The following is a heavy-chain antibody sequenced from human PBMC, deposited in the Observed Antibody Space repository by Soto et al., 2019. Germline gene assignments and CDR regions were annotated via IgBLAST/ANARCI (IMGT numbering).Heavy chain of an antibody. Sequence: QVQLQESGPGLVKPSQTLSLTCTVSVGSISSGGYYWSWLRQHPGKGLEWIGYIYYSGSTYYNPSLKSRVTISVDTSKNQFSLKLSSVTAADTAVYDCARDTMSYCSGGSCYSGFAKNWFDPWVQGTLVTVSS. CDR2: IYYSGST. D-gene: IGHD2-15*01. CDR1: VGSISSGGYY. V-gene: IGHV4-31*03. J-gene: IGHJ5*02. CDR3: ARDTMSYCSGGSCYSGFAKNWFDP.